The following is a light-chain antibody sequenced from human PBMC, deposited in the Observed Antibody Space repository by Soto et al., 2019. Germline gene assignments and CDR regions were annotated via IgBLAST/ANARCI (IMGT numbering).Light chain of an antibody. Sequence: EILMTHSPATLSVSPGESFSLSCRASQSVSRNLAWYQQKPGQAPRLLMYDASTRATGTPARFSGSGTGAKFTLSISSLQPEDFAVYSCQQYNNWPITFGQGTRLEIK. CDR2: DAS. CDR1: QSVSRN. J-gene: IGKJ5*01. CDR3: QQYNNWPIT. V-gene: IGKV3D-15*01.